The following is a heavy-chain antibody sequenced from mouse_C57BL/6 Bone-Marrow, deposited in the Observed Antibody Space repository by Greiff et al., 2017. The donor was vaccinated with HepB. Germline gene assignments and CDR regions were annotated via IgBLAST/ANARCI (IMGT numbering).Heavy chain of an antibody. D-gene: IGHD2-5*01. J-gene: IGHJ1*03. V-gene: IGHV5-16*01. CDR1: GFTFSDYY. Sequence: EVKLEESEGGLVQPGSSMKLSCTASGFTFSDYYMAWVRQVPEKGLEWVANINYDGSSTYYLDSLKSRFIISRDNAKNILYPQMSSLKSEDTATYYCARVAYYSNYNWYFDVWGTGTTVTVSS. CDR2: INYDGSST. CDR3: ARVAYYSNYNWYFDV.